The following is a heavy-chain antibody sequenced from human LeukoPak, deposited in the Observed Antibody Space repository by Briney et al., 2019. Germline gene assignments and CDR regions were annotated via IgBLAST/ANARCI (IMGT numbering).Heavy chain of an antibody. CDR2: INHSGST. CDR3: ARRGLVYSSSRTRFDP. V-gene: IGHV4-34*01. CDR1: GGSFSGYY. J-gene: IGHJ5*02. Sequence: PSETLSLTCAVYGGSFSGYYWSWIRQPPGKGLEWIGEINHSGSTNYNPSLKSRVTISVDTSKNQFSLKLSSVTAADTAVYYCARRGLVYSSSRTRFDPRGQGTLVTVSS. D-gene: IGHD6-13*01.